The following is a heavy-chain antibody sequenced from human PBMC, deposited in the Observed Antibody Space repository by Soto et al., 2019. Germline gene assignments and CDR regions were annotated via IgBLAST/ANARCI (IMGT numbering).Heavy chain of an antibody. CDR1: GYTFIRYG. J-gene: IGHJ6*01. D-gene: IGHD3-16*01. Sequence: QVQLAQSANEVKKPGASVRVSCKAAGYTFIRYGIAWVRQAPGQGLEWMGWISPYNDYTVYAQKFQGRVSMTADTSTRTVYMKLRGLKYEDQAGYYCARGGYYDNSWGKLSHYGLDVW. V-gene: IGHV1-18*01. CDR2: ISPYNDYT. CDR3: ARGGYYDNSWGKLSHYGLDV.